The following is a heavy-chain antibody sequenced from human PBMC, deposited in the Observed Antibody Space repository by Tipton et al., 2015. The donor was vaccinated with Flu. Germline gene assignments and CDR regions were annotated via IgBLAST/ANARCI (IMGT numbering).Heavy chain of an antibody. J-gene: IGHJ4*02. Sequence: TLSLTCTVSGDSIRSTNYFCAWIRQPPGKRLELIGSLYPSGTTYYNPSLKSRITISVDTSKGQFSLKLRSVTAADTAVYYCARLSYYDVDLKNFYFDYWGQGALVTVSS. CDR2: LYPSGTT. CDR1: GDSIRSTNYF. V-gene: IGHV4-39*01. D-gene: IGHD3-10*02. CDR3: ARLSYYDVDLKNFYFDY.